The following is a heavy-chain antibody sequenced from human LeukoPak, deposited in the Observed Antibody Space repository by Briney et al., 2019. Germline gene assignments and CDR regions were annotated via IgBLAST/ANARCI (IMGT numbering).Heavy chain of an antibody. CDR3: ARVGCSSTSCYRRYFQH. Sequence: SETLSLTCTVSGGSISSHYWSWIRQPPGKGLEWIGYIYYSGSTDYNPSLKSRVTISVDTSKNQFSLKLSSVTAADTAVYYCARVGCSSTSCYRRYFQHWGQGTLVTVSS. J-gene: IGHJ1*01. V-gene: IGHV4-59*11. CDR2: IYYSGST. CDR1: GGSISSHY. D-gene: IGHD2-2*02.